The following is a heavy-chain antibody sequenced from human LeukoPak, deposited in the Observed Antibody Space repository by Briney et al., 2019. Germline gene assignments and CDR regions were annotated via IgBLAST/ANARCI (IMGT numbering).Heavy chain of an antibody. CDR2: ISSSSGII. Sequence: GGSLRLSCAASRFTFSNYNMNWVRQAPGKGLEWVSYISSSSGIIYYADSVKGRFTISRDNAKNSLYLQMDSLRVEDTAVYYCATDFNKGFDPWGQGTLVTVSS. CDR1: RFTFSNYN. D-gene: IGHD1/OR15-1a*01. CDR3: ATDFNKGFDP. V-gene: IGHV3-48*04. J-gene: IGHJ5*02.